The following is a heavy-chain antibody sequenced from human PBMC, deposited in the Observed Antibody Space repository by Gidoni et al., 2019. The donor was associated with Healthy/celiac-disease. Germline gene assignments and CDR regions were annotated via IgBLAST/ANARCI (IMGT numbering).Heavy chain of an antibody. J-gene: IGHJ6*03. CDR2: IYYSGST. CDR1: GGSISSGGYY. CDR3: ARSHDVYYYYYMDV. Sequence: QVQLQESGPGLVKPSQTLSLTCTVSGGSISSGGYYWSWIRQHPGKGLEWIGYIYYSGSTYYNPSLKSRVTISVDTSKNQFSLKLSSVTAADTAVYYCARSHDVYYYYYMDVWGKGTTVTVSS. V-gene: IGHV4-31*03. D-gene: IGHD3-16*01.